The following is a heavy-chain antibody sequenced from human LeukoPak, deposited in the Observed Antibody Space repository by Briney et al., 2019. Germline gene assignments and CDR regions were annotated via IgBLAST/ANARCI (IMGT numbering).Heavy chain of an antibody. D-gene: IGHD5-24*01. CDR1: GFTFSSYW. CDR2: VKGDGSFT. CDR3: VRDGDDFNFDY. J-gene: IGHJ4*02. Sequence: GGSLRLSCAASGFTFSSYWMHWARQAPGKGLVWVSRVKGDGSFTNYADSVYGRFTISRGNAKNTLYLHMHSLRAEDTAVYYCVRDGDDFNFDYWGQGNLVTVSS. V-gene: IGHV3-74*01.